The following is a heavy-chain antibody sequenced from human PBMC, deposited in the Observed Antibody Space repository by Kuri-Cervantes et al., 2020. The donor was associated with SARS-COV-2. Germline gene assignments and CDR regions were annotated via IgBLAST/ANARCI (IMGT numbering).Heavy chain of an antibody. CDR1: GFSFSSYG. J-gene: IGHJ4*02. CDR2: ISSSSSYI. Sequence: GESLKISCAASGFSFSSYGMSWVRQAPGKGLEWVSSISSSSSYIYYADSVKGRFTISRDNAKNSLYLQMNSLRAEDTAVYYCAREHCSSTSCYGLDYWGQGTLVTVSS. D-gene: IGHD2-2*01. CDR3: AREHCSSTSCYGLDY. V-gene: IGHV3-21*01.